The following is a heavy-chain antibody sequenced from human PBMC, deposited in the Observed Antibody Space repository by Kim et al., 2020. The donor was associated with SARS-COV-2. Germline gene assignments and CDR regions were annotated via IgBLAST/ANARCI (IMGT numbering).Heavy chain of an antibody. D-gene: IGHD3-10*01. V-gene: IGHV4-30-4*07. J-gene: IGHJ4*02. CDR3: ARDDYYGSGSYFDY. Sequence: SPSLTSRVTIPVASSKNQFSLRVSSVTAADTAVYYCARDDYYGSGSYFDYWGQGTLVTVSS.